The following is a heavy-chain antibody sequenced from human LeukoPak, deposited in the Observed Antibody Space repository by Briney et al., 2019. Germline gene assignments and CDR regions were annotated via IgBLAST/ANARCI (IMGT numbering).Heavy chain of an antibody. V-gene: IGHV4-38-2*02. D-gene: IGHD1-26*01. CDR3: AREGWRQWGGFDY. J-gene: IGHJ4*02. CDR2: IYHSGST. Sequence: SEALSLTCTVSGYSISSGYYWGWIRQPPGKGLEWIGSIYHSGSTYYNPSLKSRVTMSVDTSKNQFSLKLSSVTAADTAVYYCAREGWRQWGGFDYWGQGTLVTVSS. CDR1: GYSISSGYY.